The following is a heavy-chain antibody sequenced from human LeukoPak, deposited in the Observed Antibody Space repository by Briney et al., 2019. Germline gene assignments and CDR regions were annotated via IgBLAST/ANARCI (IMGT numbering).Heavy chain of an antibody. CDR1: GGSISSYY. V-gene: IGHV4-59*12. D-gene: IGHD3-22*01. CDR3: ARDQEDYDSSGYYGY. CDR2: IYYSGST. Sequence: SETLSLTCTVSGGSISSYYWSWIRQPPGKGLEWIGYIYYSGSTYYNPSLKSRVTISVDTSKNQFSLKLSSVTAADTAVYYCARDQEDYDSSGYYGYWGQGTLVTVSS. J-gene: IGHJ4*02.